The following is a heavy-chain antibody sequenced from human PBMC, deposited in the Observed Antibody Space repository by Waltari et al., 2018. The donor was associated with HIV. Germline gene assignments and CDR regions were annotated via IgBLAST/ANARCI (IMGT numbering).Heavy chain of an antibody. CDR1: GFTFSGSA. J-gene: IGHJ2*01. D-gene: IGHD2-2*01. V-gene: IGHV3-73*02. Sequence: EVQLVESGGGLVQPGGSLKLSCAASGFTFSGSAMHWVRQASGKGLEWVGRIRSKANSYATAYAASVKGRFTISRDDSKNTAYLQMNSLKTEDTAVYYCATGVLGYCSSTSCYGSWYFDLWGRGTLVTVSS. CDR2: IRSKANSYAT. CDR3: ATGVLGYCSSTSCYGSWYFDL.